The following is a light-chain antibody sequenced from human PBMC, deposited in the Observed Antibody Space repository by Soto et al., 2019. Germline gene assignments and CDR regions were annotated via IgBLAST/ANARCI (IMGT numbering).Light chain of an antibody. CDR3: QQYNNWLGT. V-gene: IGKV3-15*01. CDR1: QSVSSN. CDR2: GAS. J-gene: IGKJ1*01. Sequence: EIVMTQSPATMSVSPGERATLSCRASQSVSSNLAWYQQKPGQAPRLLIYGASTRATGIPARFSGSGSGTEFTLTISSLQSEDFAFYYCQQYNNWLGTFGQGTNVDIK.